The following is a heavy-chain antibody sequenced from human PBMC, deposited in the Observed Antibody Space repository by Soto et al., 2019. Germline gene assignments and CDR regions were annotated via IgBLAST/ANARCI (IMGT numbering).Heavy chain of an antibody. CDR3: AKDRTPTGPYAFDKDWYFDL. CDR2: ISGSGGST. CDR1: GFTFSSYA. V-gene: IGHV3-23*01. D-gene: IGHD4-17*01. J-gene: IGHJ2*01. Sequence: GSLRLSCVASGFTFSSYAMSWVRQAPGKGLEWVSAISGSGGSTYYADSVKGRFTISRDNSKNTLYLQMNSLRAEDTAVYYCAKDRTPTGPYAFDKDWYFDLWGRGTLVTVSS.